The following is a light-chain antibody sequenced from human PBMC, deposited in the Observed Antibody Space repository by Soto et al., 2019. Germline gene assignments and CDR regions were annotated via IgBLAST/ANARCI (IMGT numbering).Light chain of an antibody. Sequence: DIHLTQSPSSLTAYLGDRVTIPXRASQGIRIYFAWFQQKPGXPPKXXXARXSSLQRGGPSKLSGRGSETEFPPTISSLHQYEIANYDFQQYESDPRTFGQGTRLDI. V-gene: IGKV1-16*02. CDR2: RXS. CDR3: QQYESDPRT. CDR1: QGIRIY. J-gene: IGKJ5*01.